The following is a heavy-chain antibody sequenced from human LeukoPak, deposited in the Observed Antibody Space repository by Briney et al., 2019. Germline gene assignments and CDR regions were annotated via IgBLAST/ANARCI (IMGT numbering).Heavy chain of an antibody. Sequence: SVKVSCKASGYTFISFGITWVRQAPGQGLEWMGWISGYNGDTYYAHKFQDRVTMTIDTSTSTVFMELRSLRSDDTAVYYCARIRDGSFDIWGQGTLVTVSS. CDR1: GYTFISFG. D-gene: IGHD3-10*01. CDR3: ARIRDGSFDI. CDR2: ISGYNGDT. V-gene: IGHV1-18*01. J-gene: IGHJ3*02.